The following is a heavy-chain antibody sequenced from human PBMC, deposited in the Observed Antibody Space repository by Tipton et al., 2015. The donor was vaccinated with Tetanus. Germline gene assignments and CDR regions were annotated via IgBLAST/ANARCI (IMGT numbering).Heavy chain of an antibody. D-gene: IGHD6-13*01. Sequence: QVQLVQSGAEVKKPGASVKVSCKAFAYPFTSYDLNWVRQATGQGLEWLGYMNPNTGRAAYAPKFQGRVTMTSNVSITTAYMELRNLRSDDTAVYYCARGNRGSSWCFWGQGTQVTVSS. CDR1: AYPFTSYD. V-gene: IGHV1-8*01. J-gene: IGHJ4*02. CDR2: MNPNTGRA. CDR3: ARGNRGSSWCF.